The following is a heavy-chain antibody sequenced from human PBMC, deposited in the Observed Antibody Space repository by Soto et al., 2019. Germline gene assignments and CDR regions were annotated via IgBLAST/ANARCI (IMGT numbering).Heavy chain of an antibody. CDR2: INHSGST. J-gene: IGHJ4*02. V-gene: IGHV4-34*01. Sequence: ETLSLTCAVYGGSFSGYYWSWIRQPPGKGLEWIGEINHSGSTNYNPSLKSRVTISVDTSKNQFSLKLSSVTAADTAVYYCAREGPLAALFDYWGQGTLVTVSS. CDR3: AREGPLAALFDY. D-gene: IGHD2-15*01. CDR1: GGSFSGYY.